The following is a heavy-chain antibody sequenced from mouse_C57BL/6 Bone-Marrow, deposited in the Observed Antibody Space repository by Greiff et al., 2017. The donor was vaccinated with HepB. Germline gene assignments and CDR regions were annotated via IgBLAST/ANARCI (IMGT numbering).Heavy chain of an antibody. Sequence: EVKLMESGGGLVKPGGSLKLSCAASGFTFSSYAMSWVRQTPEKRLEWVATISDGGSYTYYPDNVKGRFTISRDNAKNNLYLQMSHLKSEDTAMYYCAREGGIYYYGSSFFWYFDVWGTGTTVTVSS. V-gene: IGHV5-4*01. CDR1: GFTFSSYA. CDR2: ISDGGSYT. D-gene: IGHD1-1*01. CDR3: AREGGIYYYGSSFFWYFDV. J-gene: IGHJ1*03.